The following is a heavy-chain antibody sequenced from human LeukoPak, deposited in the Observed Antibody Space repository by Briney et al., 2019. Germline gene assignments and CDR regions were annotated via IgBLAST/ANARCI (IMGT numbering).Heavy chain of an antibody. CDR1: GGSISSSSYY. CDR2: IYYSGST. J-gene: IGHJ6*02. V-gene: IGHV4-39*01. D-gene: IGHD4-17*01. CDR3: ARSTTVTTDYYYYYGMDV. Sequence: SETLSLTCTVSGGSISSSSYYWGWIRQPPGKGLEWIGCIYYSGSTYYNLSLKIRVTISVATSKNQFSLKLSSVTAADTAVYYCARSTTVTTDYYYYYGMDVWGQGTTVTVSS.